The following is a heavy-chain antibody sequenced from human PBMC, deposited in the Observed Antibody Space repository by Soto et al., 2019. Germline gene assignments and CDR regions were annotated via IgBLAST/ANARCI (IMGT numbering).Heavy chain of an antibody. J-gene: IGHJ6*02. CDR1: GYSFTNYW. Sequence: GESLKISCKGSGYSFTNYWISWVRQMPGKSLEWMGQIDPSDSYTTYSPSFQGHVTISVDKSITTAYLQWSSLKASDTAMYYCARRHCSSSSCYRRYGMDVWGQGTTVTVSS. CDR2: IDPSDSYT. D-gene: IGHD2-2*01. V-gene: IGHV5-10-1*01. CDR3: ARRHCSSSSCYRRYGMDV.